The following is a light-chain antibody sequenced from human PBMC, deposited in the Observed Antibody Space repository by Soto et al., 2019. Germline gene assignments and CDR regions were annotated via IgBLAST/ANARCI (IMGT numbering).Light chain of an antibody. Sequence: IVMTQSPLSLPVTPGEPASISCRSSQSLLHSNGYNYLDWYLQKPGQSPTLLIYLGSNRASGVPDRCRGSGSGTDFTLKINRVEPEDVGVYYCMQALQTPTFGQGTKV. CDR2: LGS. CDR3: MQALQTPT. V-gene: IGKV2-28*01. CDR1: QSLLHSNGYNY. J-gene: IGKJ1*01.